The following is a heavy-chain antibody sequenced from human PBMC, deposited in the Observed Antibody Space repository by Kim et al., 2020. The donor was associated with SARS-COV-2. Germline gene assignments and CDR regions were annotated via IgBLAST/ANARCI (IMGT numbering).Heavy chain of an antibody. CDR2: ST. Sequence: STSYAQKFQGRVTMTRDTSTSTVYMELSSLRSEDTAVYYCARGLSRSYDYWGQGTLVTVSS. J-gene: IGHJ4*02. D-gene: IGHD1-26*01. CDR3: ARGLSRSYDY. V-gene: IGHV1-46*01.